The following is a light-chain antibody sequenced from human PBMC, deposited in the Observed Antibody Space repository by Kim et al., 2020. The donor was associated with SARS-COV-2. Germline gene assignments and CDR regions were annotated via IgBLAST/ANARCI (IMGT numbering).Light chain of an antibody. V-gene: IGKV1-5*03. J-gene: IGKJ1*01. CDR3: QQYNSWT. Sequence: DIQMTQSPSTLSAVVGDRVTITCRASQSISPWVAWYQQKPGTAPKLLIYRASSLESGVPSRFSGSGSGTEFTLTISSLQPDDFATYYCQQYNSWTFGQGTKVDIK. CDR1: QSISPW. CDR2: RAS.